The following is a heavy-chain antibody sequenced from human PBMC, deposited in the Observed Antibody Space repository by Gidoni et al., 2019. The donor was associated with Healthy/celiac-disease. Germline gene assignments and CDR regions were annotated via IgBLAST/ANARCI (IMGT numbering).Heavy chain of an antibody. CDR1: GYTFTSHD. D-gene: IGHD2-2*01. CDR2: MNPNSGNT. CDR3: ARARRDIVVVPAAPGRYYYYYMDV. J-gene: IGHJ6*03. V-gene: IGHV1-8*01. Sequence: QVQLVQSGAEVKKPGASVKVSCKASGYTFTSHDITWVRQAHGQGLEWMGWMNPNSGNTGYAQKFQGRVTITRNTSISTAYMELSSLRSEDTAVYYCARARRDIVVVPAAPGRYYYYYMDVWGKGTTVTVSS.